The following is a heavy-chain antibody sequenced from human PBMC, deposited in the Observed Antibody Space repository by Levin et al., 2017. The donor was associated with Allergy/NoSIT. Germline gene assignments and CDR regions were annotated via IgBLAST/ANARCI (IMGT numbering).Heavy chain of an antibody. CDR3: AKVGVDTAMDTIDY. CDR1: GFTFSSYG. V-gene: IGHV3-30*18. J-gene: IGHJ4*02. Sequence: GGSLRLSCAASGFTFSSYGMHWVRQAPGKGLEWVAVISYDGSNKYYADSVKGRFTISRDNSKNTLYLQMNSLRAEDTAVYYCAKVGVDTAMDTIDYWGQGTLVTVSS. D-gene: IGHD5-18*01. CDR2: ISYDGSNK.